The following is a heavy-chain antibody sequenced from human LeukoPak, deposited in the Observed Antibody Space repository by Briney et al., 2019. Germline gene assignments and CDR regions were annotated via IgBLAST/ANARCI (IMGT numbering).Heavy chain of an antibody. Sequence: PGGSLRLSCAASGFTVSSNYMSWVRQAPGKGLEWVSSLSSRGRGGGTNYADSVKGRFTISRDNSKNMLYLQMNSLRAEDTAVYYCAKGRYGGTYPGPVDYWGQGTLVTVSS. CDR3: AKGRYGGTYPGPVDY. CDR1: GFTVSSNY. J-gene: IGHJ4*02. CDR2: LSSRGRGGGT. V-gene: IGHV3-23*01. D-gene: IGHD1-26*01.